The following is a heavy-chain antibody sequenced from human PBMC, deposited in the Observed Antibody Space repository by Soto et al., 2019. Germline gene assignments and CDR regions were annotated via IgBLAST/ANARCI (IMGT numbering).Heavy chain of an antibody. D-gene: IGHD1-26*01. CDR1: GGSISVYY. CDR3: ARGVGSSPPRY. V-gene: IGHV4-59*01. J-gene: IGHJ4*02. CDR2: IYASGSP. Sequence: SETLSLTCTISGGSISVYYWSWVRQPPGHELEWIGYIYASGSPYYNPSLRSRVTISADTSKNQISLRLTSPTAADTAVYYCARGVGSSPPRYWGRGTLVTVSS.